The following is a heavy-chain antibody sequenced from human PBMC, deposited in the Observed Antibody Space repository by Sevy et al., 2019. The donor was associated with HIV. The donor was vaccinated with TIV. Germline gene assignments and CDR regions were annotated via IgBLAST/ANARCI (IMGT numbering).Heavy chain of an antibody. CDR3: ARERGTYYDTSGYPYLLEAGFDY. V-gene: IGHV3-48*02. CDR1: GFPFNYYA. D-gene: IGHD3-22*01. CDR2: INSDSDTM. Sequence: GGSLRLSCVASGFPFNYYAMNWVRQAPGKGLEWILYINSDSDTMYYGDSVKGRFTIARDNDKNSLYLQINGLRDEDTAVYYCARERGTYYDTSGYPYLLEAGFDYWGQGTLVTVSS. J-gene: IGHJ4*02.